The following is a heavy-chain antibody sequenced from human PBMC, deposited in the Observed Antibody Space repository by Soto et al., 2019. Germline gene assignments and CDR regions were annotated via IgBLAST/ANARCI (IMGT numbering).Heavy chain of an antibody. V-gene: IGHV1-69*12. CDR3: ARGGEQWLVQDWFDP. Sequence: QVQLVQSGAEVKKPGSSVKVSCKASGGTFSSYAISWVRQAPGQGLEWMGGIIPIFGTANYAQKFQGRVTITADESTSTVYMELSSLRSEATAVYYCARGGEQWLVQDWFDPWGQGTLVTVSS. J-gene: IGHJ5*02. CDR2: IIPIFGTA. CDR1: GGTFSSYA. D-gene: IGHD6-19*01.